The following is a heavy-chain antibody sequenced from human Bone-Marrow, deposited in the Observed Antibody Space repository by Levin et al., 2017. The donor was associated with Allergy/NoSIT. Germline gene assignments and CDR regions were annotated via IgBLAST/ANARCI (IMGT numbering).Heavy chain of an antibody. J-gene: IGHJ3*02. CDR1: GFTFSIYS. CDR3: ARGIIDDVRVAHNEAFDI. CDR2: ISSSGSDM. D-gene: IGHD2-8*02. V-gene: IGHV3-21*01. Sequence: GGSLRLSCTVSGFTFSIYSINWVRQAPGKGLEWVSAISSSGSDMYYVDSVKGRFTISRDNAKNSLTLQMNSLRAEDTAVYYCARGIIDDVRVAHNEAFDIWGQGTMVSVSS.